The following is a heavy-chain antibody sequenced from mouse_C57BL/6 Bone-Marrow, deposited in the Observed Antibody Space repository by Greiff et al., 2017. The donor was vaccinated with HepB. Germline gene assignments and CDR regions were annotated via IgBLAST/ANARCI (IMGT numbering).Heavy chain of an antibody. CDR1: EYEFPSHD. D-gene: IGHD1-2*01. Sequence: EVKLMESGGGLVQPGESLKLSCESNEYEFPSHDMSWVRKTPEKRLELVAAINSDGGSTYYPDTMERRFIISRDNTKKTLYLQMSSLRSEDTALYYCARQVLRRAWFAYWGQGTLVTVSA. CDR3: ARQVLRRAWFAY. J-gene: IGHJ3*01. CDR2: INSDGGST. V-gene: IGHV5-2*01.